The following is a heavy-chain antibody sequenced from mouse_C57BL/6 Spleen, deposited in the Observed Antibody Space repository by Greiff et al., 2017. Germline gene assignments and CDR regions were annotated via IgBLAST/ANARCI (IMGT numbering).Heavy chain of an antibody. V-gene: IGHV5-16*01. D-gene: IGHD2-4*01. CDR3: ARALYDSQYIDV. Sequence: EVKLVESEGGLVQPGSSMKISCTASGFTFSDYYMAWVSQVPEKGLEWVANINYDGSSTYYLDSLKSRFIISRDNAKNILYLQMSSLKSEDTATYYCARALYDSQYIDVWGTGTTVTVAS. J-gene: IGHJ1*03. CDR1: GFTFSDYY. CDR2: INYDGSST.